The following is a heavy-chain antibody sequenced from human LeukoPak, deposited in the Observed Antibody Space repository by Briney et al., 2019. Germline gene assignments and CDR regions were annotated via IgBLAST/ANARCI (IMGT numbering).Heavy chain of an antibody. Sequence: GGTLRLSCAASGFTFSSYGMSWVRQAPGKGLKWVSGIRSSGDSTYYADSVKGRFTISRDNSKNTLYLQMNSLRAEDTAVYYCARAAGGESSSWYSGFEYFQHWGQGTLVTVSS. J-gene: IGHJ1*01. V-gene: IGHV3-23*01. CDR2: IRSSGDST. D-gene: IGHD6-13*01. CDR1: GFTFSSYG. CDR3: ARAAGGESSSWYSGFEYFQH.